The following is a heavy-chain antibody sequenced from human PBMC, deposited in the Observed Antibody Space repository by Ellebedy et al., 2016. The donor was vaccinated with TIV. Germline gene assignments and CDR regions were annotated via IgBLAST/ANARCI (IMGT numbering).Heavy chain of an antibody. D-gene: IGHD3-9*01. CDR2: IFHSGTT. Sequence: MPSETLSLTCTVSRVSITDPTYYWAWLRQPPGKGLDWLGTIFHSGTTYKSPALSSRGSMSVDTSRNPFSLDLKSVTAADTAVYYCARHLRYSDWRILDLWGPGILVAVSS. CDR3: ARHLRYSDWRILDL. J-gene: IGHJ5*02. V-gene: IGHV4-39*01. CDR1: RVSITDPTYY.